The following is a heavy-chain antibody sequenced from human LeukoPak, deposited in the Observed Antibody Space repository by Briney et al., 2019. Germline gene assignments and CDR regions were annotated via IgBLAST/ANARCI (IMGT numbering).Heavy chain of an antibody. V-gene: IGHV4-39*01. CDR3: ARHVPSALRLVVVTSDWYFDL. J-gene: IGHJ2*01. CDR2: TFYRGDT. Sequence: SETLSLTCSVSGGSISSSRYFWGWIRQPPGKGLEWTGSTFYRGDTSYNSSLESRATIVVDTSKNQFSLKLSSVTAADTAVYYCARHVPSALRLVVVTSDWYFDLWGRGTMVTVSS. CDR1: GGSISSSRYF. D-gene: IGHD2-21*02.